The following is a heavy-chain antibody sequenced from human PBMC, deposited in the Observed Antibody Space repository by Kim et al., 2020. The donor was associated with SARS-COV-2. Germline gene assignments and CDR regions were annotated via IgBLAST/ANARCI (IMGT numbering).Heavy chain of an antibody. J-gene: IGHJ2*01. D-gene: IGHD2-21*01. CDR3: ARDCGLQANWYFDL. V-gene: IGHV3-74*01. Sequence: AESVKGRFTISRDNAKNTLYLQMNSLRAEDTAVYYCARDCGLQANWYFDLWGRGTLVTVSS.